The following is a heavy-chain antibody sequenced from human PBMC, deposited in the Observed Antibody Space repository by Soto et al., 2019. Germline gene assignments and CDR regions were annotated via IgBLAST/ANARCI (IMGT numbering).Heavy chain of an antibody. D-gene: IGHD3-22*01. Sequence: SETLSLTCTVSGDSISSGSAYWGWVRQPPGKGLEWIGSFYYSGNTHYNPSLKSRATISVDTSKNHFSLNLSSVTAADTAVYYCASSGYYDTSGYYFYFDYWGQETLVTVSS. CDR2: FYYSGNT. V-gene: IGHV4-39*02. J-gene: IGHJ4*02. CDR3: ASSGYYDTSGYYFYFDY. CDR1: GDSISSGSAY.